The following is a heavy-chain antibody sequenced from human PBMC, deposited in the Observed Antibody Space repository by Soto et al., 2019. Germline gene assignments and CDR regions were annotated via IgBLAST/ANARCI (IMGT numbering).Heavy chain of an antibody. CDR3: AKAISGGRYSGSPLPGPHDAFDN. CDR1: GFTFSRYG. J-gene: IGHJ3*02. CDR2: ISYDGGNK. V-gene: IGHV3-30*18. D-gene: IGHD1-26*01. Sequence: QVQLVESGGGVVQPGRSLRLSCAASGFTFSRYGMHWVRQAPGKGLEWVAVISYDGGNKYYADSVKGRFTISRDNSKNEVYLQMNRLKAEDTAVYYCAKAISGGRYSGSPLPGPHDAFDNWVQGTIVTVSS.